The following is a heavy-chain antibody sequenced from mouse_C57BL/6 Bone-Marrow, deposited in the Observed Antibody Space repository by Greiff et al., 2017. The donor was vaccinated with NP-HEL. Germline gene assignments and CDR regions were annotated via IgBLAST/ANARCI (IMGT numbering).Heavy chain of an antibody. CDR2: IYPGSGNT. CDR3: ARGGWDDAMDY. Sequence: QVQLQQSGAELVRPGASVKLSCKASGYTFTDYYINWVKQRPGQGLEWIARIYPGSGNTYYNEKFKGKATLTAEKSSSTAYMQLSSLTSEDSAVYCCARGGWDDAMDYWGQGTSVTVSS. D-gene: IGHD4-1*01. V-gene: IGHV1-76*01. CDR1: GYTFTDYY. J-gene: IGHJ4*01.